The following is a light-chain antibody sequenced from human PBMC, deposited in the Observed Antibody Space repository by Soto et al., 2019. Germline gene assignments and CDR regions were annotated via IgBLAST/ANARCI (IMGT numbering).Light chain of an antibody. CDR3: CSYAASSTSV. J-gene: IGLJ1*01. V-gene: IGLV2-23*01. CDR2: EGS. CDR1: SSDVGSYNL. Sequence: QSVLTQPASVSGSPGQSITISCTGTSSDVGSYNLVSWYQQHPGKAPKLMIYEGSKRPSGVSNRFSGSKSGNTASLTISGLQAEDEADYYCCSYAASSTSVFGTGTKVTVL.